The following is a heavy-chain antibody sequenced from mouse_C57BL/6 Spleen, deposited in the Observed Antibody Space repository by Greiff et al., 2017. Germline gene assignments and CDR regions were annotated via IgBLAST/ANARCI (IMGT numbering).Heavy chain of an antibody. V-gene: IGHV1-76*01. D-gene: IGHD1-1*01. Sequence: VQGVESGAELVRPGASVKLSCKASGYTFTDYYINGVKQRPGKGLEWIARIYPGSGNTYYNEKFKGKATLTAEKSSSTAYMQLSSLTSEDSAVYFCARWVTTVVVDAMDYWGQGTSVTVSS. CDR1: GYTFTDYY. J-gene: IGHJ4*01. CDR3: ARWVTTVVVDAMDY. CDR2: IYPGSGNT.